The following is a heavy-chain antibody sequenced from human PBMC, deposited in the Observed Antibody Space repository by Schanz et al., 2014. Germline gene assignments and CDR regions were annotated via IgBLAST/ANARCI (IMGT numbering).Heavy chain of an antibody. CDR1: GFTFTNYA. J-gene: IGHJ4*02. CDR3: AREDCSATSCYFRY. D-gene: IGHD2-21*01. Sequence: EMQLLESGGGLAQPGGSLRLSCAASGFTFTNYAMTWVRQAPGKGLEWVSDISDSGDSTHYADSVKGRFTISRDNSNNTVYLQMNTLRAEDTAVYYCAREDCSATSCYFRYWGQGTLVTVSS. CDR2: ISDSGDST. V-gene: IGHV3-23*01.